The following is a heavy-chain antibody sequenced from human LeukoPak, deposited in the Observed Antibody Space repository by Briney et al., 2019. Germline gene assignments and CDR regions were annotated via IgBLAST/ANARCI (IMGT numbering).Heavy chain of an antibody. V-gene: IGHV4-39*07. CDR3: ARLADYYYYMDV. D-gene: IGHD6-25*01. CDR1: GGSISSRSYY. CDR2: IYHSGST. Sequence: PPETLSLTCTVSGGSISSRSYYWGWIRQPPGKGLEWIGSIYHSGSTYYNPPLKSRVTISVDTSKKQFSLRLNSVTAADTAVYYCARLADYYYYMDVWGKGTTVTVSS. J-gene: IGHJ6*03.